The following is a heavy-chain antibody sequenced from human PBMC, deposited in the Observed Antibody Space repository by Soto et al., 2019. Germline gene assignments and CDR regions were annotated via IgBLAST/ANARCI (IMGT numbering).Heavy chain of an antibody. D-gene: IGHD3-3*01. CDR3: ARGLTEWSNDS. J-gene: IGHJ5*01. CDR1: GDSINSGAYY. Sequence: SETLSLTCTVSGDSINSGAYYWTWIRQHPGKGLEWIGCIYTDGGTDYSPSLKNRVTISMDTSKNQFSLRLTSVTAADTATYFCARGLTEWSNDSWGHGPLVTVSS. V-gene: IGHV4-31*03. CDR2: IYTDGGT.